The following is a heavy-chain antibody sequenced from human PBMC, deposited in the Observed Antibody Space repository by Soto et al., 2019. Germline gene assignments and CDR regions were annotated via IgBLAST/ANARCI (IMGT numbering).Heavy chain of an antibody. CDR1: GGSISSSSYY. Sequence: QLQLQESGPGLVKPSETLSLTCTVSGGSISSSSYYWGWIRQPPGKGLEWIGSIYYSGSTYYNPSLTSRVTISVDTSKNQFSLKLSSVPAADTAVYYCARTRAVWFDPWGQGTLVTVSS. CDR2: IYYSGST. J-gene: IGHJ5*02. D-gene: IGHD6-19*01. CDR3: ARTRAVWFDP. V-gene: IGHV4-39*01.